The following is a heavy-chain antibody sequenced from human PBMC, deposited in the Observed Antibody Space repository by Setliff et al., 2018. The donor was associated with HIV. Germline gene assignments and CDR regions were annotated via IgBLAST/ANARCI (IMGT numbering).Heavy chain of an antibody. V-gene: IGHV1-2*06. J-gene: IGHJ6*03. CDR3: AREIGRDIVVVPAPVIDYYYYRDV. CDR2: INPNSGGT. D-gene: IGHD2-2*01. Sequence: GASVKVSCKASGYTFTGYYMHWVRQATGQGLAWMGRINPNSGGTNYAQKFQGRVTMTRDTSISTAYMELSRLRSDDTAVYYCAREIGRDIVVVPAPVIDYYYYRDVWGKGTTVTFAS. CDR1: GYTFTGYY.